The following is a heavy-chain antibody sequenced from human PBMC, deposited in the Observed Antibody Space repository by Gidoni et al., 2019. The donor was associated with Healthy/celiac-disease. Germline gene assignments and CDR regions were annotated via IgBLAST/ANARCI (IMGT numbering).Heavy chain of an antibody. CDR3: ARDSGITIFAGDYFDY. V-gene: IGHV3-33*01. CDR2: IWYDGSNK. Sequence: QVQLVESGGGVVQPGRSLRLSCAASGFTFSSYGMHWVRQAPGKGLEWVAVIWYDGSNKYYADSVKGRFTISRDNSKNTLYLQMNSLRAEDTAVYYCARDSGITIFAGDYFDYWGQGTLVTVSS. J-gene: IGHJ4*02. D-gene: IGHD3-3*01. CDR1: GFTFSSYG.